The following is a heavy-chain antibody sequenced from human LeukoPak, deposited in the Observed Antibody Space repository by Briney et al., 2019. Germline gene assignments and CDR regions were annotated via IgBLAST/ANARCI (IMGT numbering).Heavy chain of an antibody. V-gene: IGHV3-66*01. CDR1: GFTVSSNY. J-gene: IGHJ6*02. CDR2: IYSGGST. Sequence: PGGSLRLSCAASGFTVSSNYMSWVRQAPGKGLEWVSVIYSGGSTYYADSVKGRFTISRDNSKNTLYLQMNSLRAEDTAVYYCARVRPPYYGSGSPDYYYGMDVWGQGTTVTVSS. D-gene: IGHD3-10*01. CDR3: ARVRPPYYGSGSPDYYYGMDV.